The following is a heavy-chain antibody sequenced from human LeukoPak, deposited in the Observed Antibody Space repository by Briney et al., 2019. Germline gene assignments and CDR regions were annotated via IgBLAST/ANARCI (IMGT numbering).Heavy chain of an antibody. CDR2: ISGSGGST. V-gene: IGHV3-23*01. CDR1: GFIFRDYA. Sequence: GGSLRLSCTASGFIFRDYAMSWVRQAPGKGLEWVSAISGSGGSTYYADSVKGRFTISRDNSKNTLYLQMNSLRAEDTAVYYCARDGPYQLLGDYYYYYMDVWGKGTTVTVSS. D-gene: IGHD2-2*01. CDR3: ARDGPYQLLGDYYYYYMDV. J-gene: IGHJ6*03.